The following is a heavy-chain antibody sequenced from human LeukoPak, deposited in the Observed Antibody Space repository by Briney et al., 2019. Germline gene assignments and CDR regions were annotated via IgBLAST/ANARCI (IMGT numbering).Heavy chain of an antibody. V-gene: IGHV3-30*03. J-gene: IGHJ4*02. D-gene: IGHD5-18*01. CDR3: AREGRGYSYGDSDFFDY. CDR1: GFTFSSYG. Sequence: GGSLRLSCAASGFTFSSYGMHWVRQAPGKGLEWVAVISYDGSNKYYADSVKGRFTISRDNSKNTLYLQMNSLRAEDTAVYYCAREGRGYSYGDSDFFDYWGQGTLVTVSS. CDR2: ISYDGSNK.